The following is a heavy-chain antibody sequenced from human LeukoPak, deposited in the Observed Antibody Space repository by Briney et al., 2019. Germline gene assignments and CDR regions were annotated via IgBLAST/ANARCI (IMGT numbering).Heavy chain of an antibody. Sequence: SVKVSCKASGGTFSSYAISWVRQAPGQGLEWMGGIIPIFGTANYAQKFQGRVTITTDESTGTAYMELSSLRSEDTAVYYCARVRDELQLPYYFDYWGQGTLVTVSS. CDR3: ARVRDELQLPYYFDY. J-gene: IGHJ4*02. CDR1: GGTFSSYA. V-gene: IGHV1-69*05. D-gene: IGHD5-24*01. CDR2: IIPIFGTA.